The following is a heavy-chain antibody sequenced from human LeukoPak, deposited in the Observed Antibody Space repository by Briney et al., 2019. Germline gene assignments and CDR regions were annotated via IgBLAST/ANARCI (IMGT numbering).Heavy chain of an antibody. Sequence: PSETLSLTCTVSGGSISSYYWSWIRQPAGKGLEWIGRIYTSGSTNYNPSLKSRVTMSVDTSKNQFSLKLSSVTAADTAVYYCARDGYYYDSSGYYEKLYYFDYWGQGTLVTVSS. D-gene: IGHD3-22*01. CDR2: IYTSGST. CDR1: GGSISSYY. CDR3: ARDGYYYDSSGYYEKLYYFDY. V-gene: IGHV4-4*07. J-gene: IGHJ4*02.